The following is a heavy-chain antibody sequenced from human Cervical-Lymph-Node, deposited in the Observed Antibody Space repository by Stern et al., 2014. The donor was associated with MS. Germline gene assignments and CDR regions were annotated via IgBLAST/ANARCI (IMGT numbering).Heavy chain of an antibody. CDR2: IHYSGRT. CDR3: ARDFGSLDH. Sequence: QLQLQESGPGLVKPSETPSLTCTVPGGSVSSSSHYWSWIRQPPGRRLEWIGHIHYSGRTNYNPSLKSRLTISLDTSKNHFSLELKSVTAADTAVYYCARDFGSLDHWGQGTLVTVSS. V-gene: IGHV4-61*01. CDR1: GGSVSSSSHY. D-gene: IGHD3-16*01. J-gene: IGHJ4*02.